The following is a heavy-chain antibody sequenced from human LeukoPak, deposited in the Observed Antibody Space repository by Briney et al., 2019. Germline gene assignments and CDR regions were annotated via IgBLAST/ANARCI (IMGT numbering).Heavy chain of an antibody. CDR2: ISSSSSYI. Sequence: GGSLRLSCAASGFTFSSYSMNWVRQAPGKGLEWVSSISSSSSYIYYADSVKGRFTISRDNAKNSLYLQMNSLRAEDTAVYYRARESTMVRGALDYWGQGTLVTVSS. V-gene: IGHV3-21*01. CDR3: ARESTMVRGALDY. J-gene: IGHJ4*02. D-gene: IGHD3-10*01. CDR1: GFTFSSYS.